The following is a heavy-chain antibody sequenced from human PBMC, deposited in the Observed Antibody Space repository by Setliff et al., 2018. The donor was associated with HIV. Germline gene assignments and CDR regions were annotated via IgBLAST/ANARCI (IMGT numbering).Heavy chain of an antibody. J-gene: IGHJ4*02. V-gene: IGHV3-23*01. CDR1: GFTFSDYA. D-gene: IGHD6-19*01. Sequence: GGSLRLSCAASGFTFSDYAMSWVRQAPGKGLEWVSVISGSGGSTYYADSVKGRFTISRDNSKNTLFLQMNSLRAEDTAVYYCASDTLLEGTSGWYGGDYWGQGTLVTVSS. CDR3: ASDTLLEGTSGWYGGDY. CDR2: ISGSGGST.